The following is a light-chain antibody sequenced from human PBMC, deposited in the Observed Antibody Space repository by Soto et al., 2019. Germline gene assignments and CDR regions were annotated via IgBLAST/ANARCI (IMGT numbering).Light chain of an antibody. CDR3: AAWDDSLSGHVV. Sequence: QSVLTQPPSASGTPGQRVTISCSGSSSNIGSNYVYWYQQLPGTAPKLPIYRNNQRPSGVPDRFSGSKSGTSASLAISGLRSEYEADYYCAAWDDSLSGHVVFGGGTKVTVL. CDR2: RNN. V-gene: IGLV1-47*01. CDR1: SSNIGSNY. J-gene: IGLJ2*01.